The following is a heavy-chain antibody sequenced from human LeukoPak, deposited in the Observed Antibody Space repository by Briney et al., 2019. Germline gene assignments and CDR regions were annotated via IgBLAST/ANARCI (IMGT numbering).Heavy chain of an antibody. D-gene: IGHD3-10*01. V-gene: IGHV1-2*02. CDR2: INPNSGVT. Sequence: ASVKVSCKTSGYTFNAYYMHWVRQAPGQGLEWVGWINPNSGVTNFAQKFQGRVTMTRDTSISTVYMDLSRLRFDDTAVYYCARDPRSFGTRGINCFDPWGQGTLVTVSS. CDR3: ARDPRSFGTRGINCFDP. J-gene: IGHJ5*02. CDR1: GYTFNAYY.